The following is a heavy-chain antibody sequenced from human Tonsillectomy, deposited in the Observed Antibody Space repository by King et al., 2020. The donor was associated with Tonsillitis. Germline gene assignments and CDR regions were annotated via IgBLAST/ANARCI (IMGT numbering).Heavy chain of an antibody. CDR2: IKEDGSEK. Sequence: EVQLVESGGGLVQPGGSLRLSCEASGFTFSTYWMTWVRQAPGKGLEWVAMIKEDGSEKYYVDSMKGRFTISRDNAKNSLYLQLNSLRVEDTAVYYCAKHIIGSHVVECWGQGTLVTVSS. CDR3: AKHIIGSHVVEC. CDR1: GFTFSTYW. D-gene: IGHD2-2*03. V-gene: IGHV3-7*01. J-gene: IGHJ4*02.